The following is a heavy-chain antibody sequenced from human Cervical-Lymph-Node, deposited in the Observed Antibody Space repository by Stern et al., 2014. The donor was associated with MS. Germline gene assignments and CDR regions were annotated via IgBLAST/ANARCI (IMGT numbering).Heavy chain of an antibody. CDR2: ISWNSDSV. D-gene: IGHD3-10*01. CDR1: GFTFNDYV. CDR3: ARDLVLLVGSQTYYSGLDV. J-gene: IGHJ6*02. Sequence: EVQLVQSGGDLVQPGGSLRLSFAASGFTFNDYVIHWVRQAPGKGPELVSGISWNSDSVAYADSVKGRFTISRDNAKNSVYLQMDSLRREDTALYYCARDLVLLVGSQTYYSGLDVWGQGTMVTVSS. V-gene: IGHV3-9*01.